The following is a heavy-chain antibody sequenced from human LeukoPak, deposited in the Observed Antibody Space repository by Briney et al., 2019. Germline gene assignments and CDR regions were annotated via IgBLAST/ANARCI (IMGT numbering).Heavy chain of an antibody. CDR1: GFTFSSYE. J-gene: IGHJ4*02. CDR3: ARQGYSAV. V-gene: IGHV3-48*03. D-gene: IGHD5-18*01. CDR2: ISSSGSTR. Sequence: GGSLRLSCAASGFTFSSYEMNWVCQAPGKGLEWVSYISSSGSTRHYTDSVKGRFTISRDNAKNSLYLQMNSLRAEDTAVYYCARQGYSAVWGQGTLVTVSS.